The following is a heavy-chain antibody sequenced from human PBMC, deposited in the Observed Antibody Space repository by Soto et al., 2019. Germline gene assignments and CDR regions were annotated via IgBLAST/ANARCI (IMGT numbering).Heavy chain of an antibody. J-gene: IGHJ6*02. V-gene: IGHV3-30-3*01. CDR3: ARAGCSTSCSKYYYYCMDV. CDR2: ISYDGSNK. Sequence: QVQLVESGGGVVQPGRSLRLSCAASGFTFSSYAMHWVRQAPGKGLEWVAVISYDGSNKYYADSVKGRFTISRDNSKNTLYLQMNSLRAEDTAVYYCARAGCSTSCSKYYYYCMDVWGQGTTVTVSS. CDR1: GFTFSSYA. D-gene: IGHD2-2*01.